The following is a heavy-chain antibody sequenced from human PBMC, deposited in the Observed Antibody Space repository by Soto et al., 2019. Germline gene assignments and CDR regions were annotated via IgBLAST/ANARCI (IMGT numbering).Heavy chain of an antibody. CDR3: ARDLPTVTTGGGSDS. J-gene: IGHJ4*02. Sequence: ASVKVSCKASGYTFTSYDINWVRQATGRGLEWMGWMNPNSGNTGYAQKFQGRVTKTRNTSISTAYMELGSLRSEDTAVYYCARDLPTVTTGGGSDSWGQGTLVTVSS. CDR1: GYTFTSYD. V-gene: IGHV1-8*01. CDR2: MNPNSGNT. D-gene: IGHD4-17*01.